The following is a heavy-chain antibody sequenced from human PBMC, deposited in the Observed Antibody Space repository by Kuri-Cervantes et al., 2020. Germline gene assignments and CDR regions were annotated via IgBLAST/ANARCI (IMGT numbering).Heavy chain of an antibody. Sequence: GGSLRLSCTVSGFTFNSYTMSWVRLAPGKGLEWVSSLGNSHDYIHYADSVKGRFTISRDNAKNSLYLQMNSLRAEDTAVYYCARGPNLFRITIFGVPPPHFDYWGQGTLVTVSS. CDR2: LGNSHDYI. J-gene: IGHJ4*02. CDR3: ARGPNLFRITIFGVPPPHFDY. V-gene: IGHV3-21*01. D-gene: IGHD3-3*01. CDR1: GFTFNSYT.